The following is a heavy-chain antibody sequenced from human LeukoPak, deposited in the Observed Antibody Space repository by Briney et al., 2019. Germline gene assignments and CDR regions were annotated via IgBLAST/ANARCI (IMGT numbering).Heavy chain of an antibody. Sequence: ASVKVSCKVSGYTLTELSMHWVRQAPGKGLEWMGGFDPEDSETIYAQKFQGRVTMTEDTSTDTAYMELSSLRSEDTAVYYCATGPGVAAAGNRDYWGQGTLVTVSS. CDR3: ATGPGVAAAGNRDY. CDR2: FDPEDSET. J-gene: IGHJ4*02. D-gene: IGHD6-13*01. CDR1: GYTLTELS. V-gene: IGHV1-24*01.